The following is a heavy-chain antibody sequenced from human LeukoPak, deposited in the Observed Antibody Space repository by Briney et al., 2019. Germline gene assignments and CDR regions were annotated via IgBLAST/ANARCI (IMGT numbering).Heavy chain of an antibody. Sequence: PSQTLSLTCSVSGGSISSSSYSWGWIHQPPGKVLEWIGCIYYSWSTYYNPSLKSRVTISVDTSKNQFSLKLSSVTAADTAVYYCARTHRSGSYWVRGHYYYYMDVWGKGTTVTVSS. CDR1: GGSISSSSYS. V-gene: IGHV4-39*07. J-gene: IGHJ6*03. D-gene: IGHD3-10*01. CDR2: IYYSWST. CDR3: ARTHRSGSYWVRGHYYYYMDV.